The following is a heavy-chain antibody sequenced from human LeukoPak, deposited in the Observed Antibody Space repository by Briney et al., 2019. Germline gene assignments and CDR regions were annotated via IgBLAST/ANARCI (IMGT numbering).Heavy chain of an antibody. Sequence: GGSLRLSCAASGFTFSSYWMGWVRQAPGKGLEWVANIKQDGSEKNYVDSVKGRLTISRDNAKGSLYLQMNSLRAEDTAVYYCASSWYDNRAHAFDIWGQGTMVTVSS. V-gene: IGHV3-7*01. CDR3: ASSWYDNRAHAFDI. CDR1: GFTFSSYW. J-gene: IGHJ3*02. D-gene: IGHD3-22*01. CDR2: IKQDGSEK.